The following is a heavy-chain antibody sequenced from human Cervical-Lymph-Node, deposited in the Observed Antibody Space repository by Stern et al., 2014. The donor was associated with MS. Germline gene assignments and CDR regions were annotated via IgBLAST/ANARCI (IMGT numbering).Heavy chain of an antibody. CDR3: ARERQQYCNSEGCSYWYFDL. Sequence: QVQLQESGPGLVKPSGTLSLTCAVSGGSVSSTNWWSWVRQSPGKGLEWIGNIYHSGASNYRPSLRSRVSISLDNSKNHLSLDLTSVTAADTAVYYCARERQQYCNSEGCSYWYFDLWGRGTLVTVSS. D-gene: IGHD2/OR15-2a*01. V-gene: IGHV4-4*02. J-gene: IGHJ2*01. CDR1: GGSVSSTNW. CDR2: IYHSGAS.